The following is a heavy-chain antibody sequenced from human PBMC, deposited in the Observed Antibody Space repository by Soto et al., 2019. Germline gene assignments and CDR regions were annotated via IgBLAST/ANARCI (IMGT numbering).Heavy chain of an antibody. V-gene: IGHV3-33*01. CDR3: ASALHLGELSARDAFDI. D-gene: IGHD3-16*02. Sequence: QVQLVESGGGVVQPGRSLRLSCAASGFTFSSYGMHWVRQAPGKGLEWVAVIWYDGSNKYYADSVKGRFTISRDNSKNTLYLQMNSLSAEDTAVYYCASALHLGELSARDAFDIWGQGTMVTVSS. CDR2: IWYDGSNK. CDR1: GFTFSSYG. J-gene: IGHJ3*02.